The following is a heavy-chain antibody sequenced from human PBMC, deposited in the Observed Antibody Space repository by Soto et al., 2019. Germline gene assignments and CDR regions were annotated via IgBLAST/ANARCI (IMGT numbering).Heavy chain of an antibody. CDR3: AREEAALGYDLGAEPNLFDY. Sequence: GGSLRLSCAASGFTFSSYSMNWVRQAPGKGLEWVSYISSSSSTIYYADSVKGRFTISRDNAKNSLYLQMSSLRSEDTAVYYCAREEAALGYDLGAEPNLFDYWGQGTLVTVSS. D-gene: IGHD3-3*01. CDR1: GFTFSSYS. V-gene: IGHV3-48*01. J-gene: IGHJ4*02. CDR2: ISSSSSTI.